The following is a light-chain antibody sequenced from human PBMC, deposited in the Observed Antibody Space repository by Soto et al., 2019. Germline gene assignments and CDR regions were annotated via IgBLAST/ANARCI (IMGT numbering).Light chain of an antibody. CDR2: TAS. J-gene: IGKJ1*01. CDR1: RYIRSD. Sequence: IQMTQSPSSLSASVGDRVTITCRASRYIRSDLSWYQQRPGQAPKVLIYTASSLQSGVPSRFSGSGSGTDFTLTISSLQPEDCATYYCLQDYNYPWTFGQGTK. CDR3: LQDYNYPWT. V-gene: IGKV1-6*01.